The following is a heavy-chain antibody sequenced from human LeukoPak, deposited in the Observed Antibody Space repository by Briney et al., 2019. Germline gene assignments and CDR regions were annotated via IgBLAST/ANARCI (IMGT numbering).Heavy chain of an antibody. D-gene: IGHD3-9*01. J-gene: IGHJ3*01. CDR2: IWYDGSNK. CDR1: GFTFNTFG. Sequence: GGSLRLSCAASGFTFNTFGMNWVRQAPGKGLEWVAVIWYDGSNKYYADSVKGQFTISRDNSKNTLYLQMNSLRAEDTAMYYCAREETGAFDLWGLGTMVTVSS. V-gene: IGHV3-33*01. CDR3: AREETGAFDL.